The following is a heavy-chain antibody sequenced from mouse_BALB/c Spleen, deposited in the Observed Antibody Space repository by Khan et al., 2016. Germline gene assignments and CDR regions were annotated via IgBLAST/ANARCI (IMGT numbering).Heavy chain of an antibody. Sequence: EVQLVESGGGLVKPGGSLKLSCAASGFAFSSYDMSWVRQTPEKRLEWVAYISSGGGSTYYPDTVKGRFTISRDNAKNTLYLQMSSLKSEDTAMYYWARHGSYYGNRCDYCGHGTTLTVSS. V-gene: IGHV5-12-1*01. CDR2: ISSGGGST. J-gene: IGHJ2*01. CDR1: GFAFSSYD. CDR3: ARHGSYYGNRCDY. D-gene: IGHD2-10*01.